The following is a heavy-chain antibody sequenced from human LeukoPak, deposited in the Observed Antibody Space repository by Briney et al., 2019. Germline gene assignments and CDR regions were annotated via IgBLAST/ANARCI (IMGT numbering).Heavy chain of an antibody. Sequence: PGRSLRLSCAASGFTFSSYAMHWVRQAPGKGPEWLAFIQYDGSNQDYADSVKGRFTISRDNSKNTLYLQMNSLSTEDTAVYYCASLAVSSVDYWGQGTLVTVSS. V-gene: IGHV3-30*04. CDR1: GFTFSSYA. D-gene: IGHD3-16*02. CDR2: IQYDGSNQ. CDR3: ASLAVSSVDY. J-gene: IGHJ4*02.